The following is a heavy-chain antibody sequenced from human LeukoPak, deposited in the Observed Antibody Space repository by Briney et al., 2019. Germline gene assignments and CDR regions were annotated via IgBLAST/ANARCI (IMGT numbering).Heavy chain of an antibody. D-gene: IGHD2-8*02. V-gene: IGHV4-34*01. CDR2: INHSGST. J-gene: IGHJ3*02. CDR1: GGSFSGYY. Sequence: SETLSLTCAVYGGSFSGYYWSWIRQPPGKGLEWIGEINHSGSTNYNPSLKSRVTISVDTSKSQFSLKLSSVTAADTAVYYCARRRLLGASDIWGQGTMVTVSS. CDR3: ARRRLLGASDI.